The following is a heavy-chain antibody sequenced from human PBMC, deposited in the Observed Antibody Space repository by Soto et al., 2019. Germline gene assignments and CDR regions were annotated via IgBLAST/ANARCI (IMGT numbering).Heavy chain of an antibody. CDR2: ISYDGSNK. CDR1: GFTFSSYG. Sequence: GGSLRLSCAASGFTFSSYGMHWVRQAPGKGLEWVAVISYDGSNKYYADSVKGRFTISRDNSKNTLYLQMNSLRAEDTAVYYCAKAGAARTYFDYWGQGTLVTVSS. J-gene: IGHJ4*02. V-gene: IGHV3-30*18. D-gene: IGHD6-6*01. CDR3: AKAGAARTYFDY.